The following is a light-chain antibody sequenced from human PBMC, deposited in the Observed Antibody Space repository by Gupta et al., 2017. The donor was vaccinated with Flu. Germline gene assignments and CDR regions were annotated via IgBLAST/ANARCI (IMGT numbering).Light chain of an antibody. CDR1: KGLVYSDGNTY. V-gene: IGKV2-30*01. CDR3: KQGANWPWA. Sequence: DVVLTQSPLSLPVTLGQPASISCRSSKGLVYSDGNTYLHWFQQRPGQSPRLLIYQVSYRDSGVPDRFSGSGSGTDFTLKSSRVEAEDFGRYFCKQGANWPWAFGQGTKVEIK. CDR2: QVS. J-gene: IGKJ1*01.